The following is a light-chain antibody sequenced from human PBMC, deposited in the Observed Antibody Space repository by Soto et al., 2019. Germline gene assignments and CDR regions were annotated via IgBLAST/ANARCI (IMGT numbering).Light chain of an antibody. J-gene: IGLJ1*01. CDR3: SSYATTSALGF. V-gene: IGLV2-14*01. Sequence: QSALTQPASVSGSPGQSITISCTGTTSDVGGYKSVSWYQQHPGRAPTLMIYEVNNRPSGVSSRFSGSKSGNTASLTISGLQAEDEADYYCSSYATTSALGFLGTGTKVTVL. CDR2: EVN. CDR1: TSDVGGYKS.